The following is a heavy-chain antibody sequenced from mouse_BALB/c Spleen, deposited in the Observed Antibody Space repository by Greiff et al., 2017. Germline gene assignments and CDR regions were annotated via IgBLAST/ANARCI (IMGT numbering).Heavy chain of an antibody. CDR2: ISSGSSTI. CDR3: ARSGDVLFAD. V-gene: IGHV5-17*02. Sequence: DVKLVESGGGLVQPGGSRKLSCAASGFTFSSFGMHWVRQAPEKGLEWVAYISSGSSTIYYADTVKGRFTISRDNPKNTLFLQMTSLRSEDTAMYYCARSGDVLFADWGQGTLVTVSA. J-gene: IGHJ3*01. CDR1: GFTFSSFG.